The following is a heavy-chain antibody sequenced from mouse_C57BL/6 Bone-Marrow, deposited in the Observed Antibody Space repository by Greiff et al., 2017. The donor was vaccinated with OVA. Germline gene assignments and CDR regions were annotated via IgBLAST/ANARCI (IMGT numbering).Heavy chain of an antibody. D-gene: IGHD2-4*01. CDR3: ARSLYYERLYAMDY. J-gene: IGHJ4*01. CDR2: IYPGDGDT. Sequence: VKLMESGPELVKPGASVKISCKASGYAFSSSWMNWVKQRPGKGLEWIGRIYPGDGDTNYNGKFKGKATLTADKSSSTAYMQLSSLTSEDSAVYFCARSLYYERLYAMDYWGQGTSVTVSS. CDR1: GYAFSSSW. V-gene: IGHV1-82*01.